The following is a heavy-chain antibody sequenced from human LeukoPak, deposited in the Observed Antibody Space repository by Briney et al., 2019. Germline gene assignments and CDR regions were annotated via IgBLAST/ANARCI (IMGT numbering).Heavy chain of an antibody. CDR1: GFTFSSYS. J-gene: IGHJ6*02. Sequence: GGSLRLSCAASGFTFSSYSMNWVRQAPGKGLEWVSYISSSSSTIYYADSVKGRFTISRDNAKNSLYLQMNSLRAEDTAVYYCAQPPRIAVAGYYYGMDVWGQGTTVTVSS. CDR3: AQPPRIAVAGYYYGMDV. V-gene: IGHV3-48*01. D-gene: IGHD6-19*01. CDR2: ISSSSSTI.